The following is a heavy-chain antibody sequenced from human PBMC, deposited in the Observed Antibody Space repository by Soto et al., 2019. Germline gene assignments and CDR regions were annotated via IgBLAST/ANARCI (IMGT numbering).Heavy chain of an antibody. CDR3: VRALFYSDSDGYYFEFDY. V-gene: IGHV2-26*01. CDR1: GFSLTDTRMG. Sequence: SGPTLVNPTETLTLTCSVSGFSLTDTRMGVSWIRQAPGKALEWLAHIISNDDKSYSTSLKSRLTISKDTSKSQVVLRMTNMDPVDTGRYYCVRALFYSDSDGYYFEFDYWGPGTLDTVFS. D-gene: IGHD3-22*01. J-gene: IGHJ4*02. CDR2: IISNDDK.